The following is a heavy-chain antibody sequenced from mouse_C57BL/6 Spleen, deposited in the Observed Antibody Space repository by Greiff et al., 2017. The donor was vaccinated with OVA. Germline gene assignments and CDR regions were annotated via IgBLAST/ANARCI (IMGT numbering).Heavy chain of an antibody. D-gene: IGHD2-4*01. Sequence: VKLMESGPGLVQPSQSLSITCTVSGFSLTSYGVHWVRQSPGKGLEWLGVIWSGGSTDYNAAFISRLSISKDNSKSQVFFKMNSLQADDTAIYYCARNPIYYDYLYAMDYWGQGTSVTVSS. V-gene: IGHV2-2*01. CDR2: IWSGGST. J-gene: IGHJ4*01. CDR3: ARNPIYYDYLYAMDY. CDR1: GFSLTSYG.